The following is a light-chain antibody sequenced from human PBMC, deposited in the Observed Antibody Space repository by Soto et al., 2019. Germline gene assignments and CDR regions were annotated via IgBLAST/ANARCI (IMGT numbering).Light chain of an antibody. Sequence: DTQMTQSPSALSASVGDRVTITCRASQIIDNWLAWYQQKAGKAPKLLIYKASNLQSGVPSRFSGSGYGTEFTLTISNLQPEDYATYYCQEYNSHFGGGTKVEIK. CDR3: QEYNSH. CDR1: QIIDNW. CDR2: KAS. V-gene: IGKV1-5*03. J-gene: IGKJ4*01.